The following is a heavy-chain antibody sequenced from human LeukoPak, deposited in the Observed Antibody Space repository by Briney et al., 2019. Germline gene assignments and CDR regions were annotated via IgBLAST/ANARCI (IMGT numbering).Heavy chain of an antibody. D-gene: IGHD3-16*01. J-gene: IGHJ4*02. V-gene: IGHV4-59*01. CDR1: GGSISSYY. CDR3: ARGGDFVY. CDR2: IYYSGST. Sequence: PSETLSLTCTVSGGSISSYYWSWLRQPPGKGLEWMGYIYYSGSTNYNASLKSRVTISVDASKNQCSLKLSSVSAADTAVYYCARGGDFVYWGQGTLVTVSS.